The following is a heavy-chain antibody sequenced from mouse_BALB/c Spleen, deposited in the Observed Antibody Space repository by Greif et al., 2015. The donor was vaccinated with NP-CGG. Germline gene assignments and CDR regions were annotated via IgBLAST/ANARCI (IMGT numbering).Heavy chain of an antibody. CDR2: ISDGGSYT. CDR1: GFTFSDYY. J-gene: IGHJ4*01. D-gene: IGHD1-2*01. CDR3: ARPRVSTASYAMDY. Sequence: EVHLVESGGGLVKPGGSLKLSCAASGFTFSDYYMYWVRQTPEKRLEWVATISDGGSYTYYPDSVKGRFTISRDNAKNNLYLQMSSLKSEDTAMYYCARPRVSTASYAMDYWGQGTSVTVSS. V-gene: IGHV5-4*02.